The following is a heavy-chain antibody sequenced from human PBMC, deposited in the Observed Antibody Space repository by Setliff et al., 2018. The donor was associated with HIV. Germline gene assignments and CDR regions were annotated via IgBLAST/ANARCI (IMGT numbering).Heavy chain of an antibody. CDR2: MYINGNS. CDR1: GGSISSGTYY. CDR3: ARVWFGEFREAHFDS. Sequence: PSETLSLTCTVSGGSISSGTYYWSWIRQPAGKGLEWMGRMYINGNSNYNPSLKSRATISIDTSKNQFSLRLSSVTAADTAVYYCARVWFGEFREAHFDSWGQGTLVTVS. J-gene: IGHJ4*02. V-gene: IGHV4-61*02. D-gene: IGHD3-10*01.